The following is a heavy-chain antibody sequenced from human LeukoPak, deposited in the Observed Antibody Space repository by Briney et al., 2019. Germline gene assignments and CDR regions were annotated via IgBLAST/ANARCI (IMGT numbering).Heavy chain of an antibody. CDR3: AVLRLGELSSDY. CDR2: ISAYNGNT. V-gene: IGHV1-18*01. Sequence: GSVKVSLTGSGYTLSNYGNSWGGQGPGEGGEGMGWISAYNGNTNYAQKLQGRVTMTTDTSTSTAYMELRSLRSDDTAVYYCAVLRLGELSSDYWGQGTLVTVSS. CDR1: GYTLSNYG. J-gene: IGHJ4*02. D-gene: IGHD3-16*02.